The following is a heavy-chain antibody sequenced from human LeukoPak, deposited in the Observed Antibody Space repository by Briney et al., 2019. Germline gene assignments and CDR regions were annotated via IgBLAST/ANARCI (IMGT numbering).Heavy chain of an antibody. V-gene: IGHV1-2*02. Sequence: ASVKVSCKASGYTFTGYYMHWVRQAPGQGLEWMGWINPNSGGTNYAQKFQGRVTMTRDTSISIAYMELSRLRSDDTAVYYCASGGYCSSTSCYGVLDYWGQGTLVTVSS. D-gene: IGHD2-2*03. CDR2: INPNSGGT. J-gene: IGHJ4*02. CDR1: GYTFTGYY. CDR3: ASGGYCSSTSCYGVLDY.